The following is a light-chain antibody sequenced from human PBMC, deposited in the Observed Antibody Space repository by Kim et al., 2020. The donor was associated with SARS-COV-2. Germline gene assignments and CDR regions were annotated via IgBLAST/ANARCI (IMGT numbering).Light chain of an antibody. CDR3: QQYDDIPFT. Sequence: DIQLTQSPPSLSASVGDRVTITCQASHDISNYLNWYQQKPEKAPKLLISGASNLEAGVPSRFGGSGSGRDFTFTISSLQPDDIATYYCQQYDDIPFTFGPGTKVDIK. V-gene: IGKV1-33*01. J-gene: IGKJ3*01. CDR1: HDISNY. CDR2: GAS.